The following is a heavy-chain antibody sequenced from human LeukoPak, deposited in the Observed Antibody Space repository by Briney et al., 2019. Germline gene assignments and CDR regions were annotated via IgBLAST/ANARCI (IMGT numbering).Heavy chain of an antibody. V-gene: IGHV1-46*01. J-gene: IGHJ5*02. CDR3: TRDRVVPNAGPRLYNWFDP. CDR1: GYTFTTYY. Sequence: ASVTVSCKPSGYTFTTYYMHWVRQAPGQGLEWMGIINPTTGVTNYAQKFQGRVSMTRDTSASTVYMELNSLRSEDTAVYYCTRDRVVPNAGPRLYNWFDPWGQGTLVTVSS. D-gene: IGHD2-2*01. CDR2: INPTTGVT.